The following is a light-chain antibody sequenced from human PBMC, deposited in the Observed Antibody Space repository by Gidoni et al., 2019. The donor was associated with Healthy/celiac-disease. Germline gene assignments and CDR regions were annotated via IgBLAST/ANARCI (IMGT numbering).Light chain of an antibody. CDR1: SSDVGGYNC. CDR3: SSYTSSSTLV. CDR2: DVS. J-gene: IGLJ3*02. Sequence: QSALTQPASVSGSPGPSITISCTGTSSDVGGYNCVSWYQQHPGKAPKLMIYDVSNRPSGVSNRFSGSKSGNTASLTISGLQAEDEADYDCSSYTSSSTLVFGGGTKLTVL. V-gene: IGLV2-14*03.